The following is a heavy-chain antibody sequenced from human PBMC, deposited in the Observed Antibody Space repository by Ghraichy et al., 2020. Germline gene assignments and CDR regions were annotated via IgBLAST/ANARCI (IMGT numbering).Heavy chain of an antibody. J-gene: IGHJ4*02. CDR1: GGSISSSSYY. CDR3: ARLVVVTAIPPRFQGFDY. D-gene: IGHD2-21*02. V-gene: IGHV4-39*01. CDR2: IYYSGST. Sequence: SQTLSLTCTVSGGSISSSSYYWGWIRQPPGKGLEWIGSIYYSGSTYYNPSLKSRVTISVDTSKNQFSLKLSSVTAADTAVYYCARLVVVTAIPPRFQGFDYWGQGTLVTVSS.